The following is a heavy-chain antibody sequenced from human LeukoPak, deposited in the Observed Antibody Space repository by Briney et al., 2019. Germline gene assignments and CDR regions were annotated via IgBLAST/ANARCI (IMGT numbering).Heavy chain of an antibody. V-gene: IGHV3-48*01. CDR1: GFTFSSYP. D-gene: IGHD6-13*01. J-gene: IGHJ4*02. CDR3: AKDAQWGAAIYYFDF. CDR2: IGSGNSPI. Sequence: GGSLRLSCAASGFTFSSYPMNWVRQAPGKGLEWISYIGSGNSPIYYADSVKGRFTISRDNAKDSLYLQMNSLRAEDTAVYYCAKDAQWGAAIYYFDFWGQGSLVTVSS.